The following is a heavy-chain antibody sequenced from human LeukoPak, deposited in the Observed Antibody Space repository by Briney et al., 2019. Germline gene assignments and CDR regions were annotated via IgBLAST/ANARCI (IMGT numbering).Heavy chain of an antibody. Sequence: PSETLSLTCTVSGGSISSYYWSWIRQLPGKGLEWIGYIYYTGTTNYNPSLRSRVTISVDTSRNQFSLRLSSVTAADTAVYYCAREDPQTTVPEGMDVWGHGTTVIVSS. CDR1: GGSISSYY. V-gene: IGHV4-59*01. J-gene: IGHJ6*02. CDR3: AREDPQTTVPEGMDV. CDR2: IYYTGTT. D-gene: IGHD4-17*01.